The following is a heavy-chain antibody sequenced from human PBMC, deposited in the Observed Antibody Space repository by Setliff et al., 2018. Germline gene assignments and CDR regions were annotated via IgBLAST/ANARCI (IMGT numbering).Heavy chain of an antibody. CDR3: ALEEYTSRWTKRFDP. Sequence: GASVKVSCKASGGTFSSYAISWVRQAPGQGLEWMGGIIPIFGTANYAQKFQGRVTITADESTSTAYMELRSLRSDDTAVYYCALEEYTSRWTKRFDPWGQGTLVTVSS. V-gene: IGHV1-69*13. CDR1: GGTFSSYA. CDR2: IIPIFGTA. J-gene: IGHJ5*02. D-gene: IGHD6-13*01.